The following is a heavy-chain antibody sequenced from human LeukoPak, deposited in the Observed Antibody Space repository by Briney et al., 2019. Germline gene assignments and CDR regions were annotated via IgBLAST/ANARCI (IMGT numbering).Heavy chain of an antibody. J-gene: IGHJ4*02. Sequence: WVSLRLSCAASGFTVSSDYITWVRQAPGKGLEWVSVAYSGGEKYSAESVKGRFTVSRDNSKNTVYLQMNSLRAEDTAVYFCARGGIAARASDSWGQGTLVTVSS. D-gene: IGHD6-6*01. V-gene: IGHV3-66*01. CDR1: GFTVSSDY. CDR2: AYSGGEK. CDR3: ARGGIAARASDS.